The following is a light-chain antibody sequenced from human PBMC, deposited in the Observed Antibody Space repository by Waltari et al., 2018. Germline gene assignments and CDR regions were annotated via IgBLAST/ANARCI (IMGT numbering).Light chain of an antibody. CDR1: QSLLYSSVNKNC. CDR3: QQYCSSPLT. Sequence: DIVLTQSPDPLAVSRGERAPITRKSSQSLLYSSVNKNCLAWYQQKAGQPPKLLIYWASTREPGVPDQFSGSGSGTDFTLTISSLQAEDVAVYYCQQYCSSPLTFGGGTKVEIK. J-gene: IGKJ4*01. CDR2: WAS. V-gene: IGKV4-1*01.